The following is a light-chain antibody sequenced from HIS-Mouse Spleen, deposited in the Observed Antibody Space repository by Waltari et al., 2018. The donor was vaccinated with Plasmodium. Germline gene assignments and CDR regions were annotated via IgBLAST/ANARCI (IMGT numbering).Light chain of an antibody. Sequence: EIVMTQSPATLSVSPGERATLSCRASPRFSSNLAWYQQKPGQAPRLLIYGASTRATGIPARFSGSGSGTEFTLTISSLQSEDFAVYYCQQYNNWSFTFGPGTKVDIK. CDR2: GAS. J-gene: IGKJ3*01. CDR3: QQYNNWSFT. CDR1: PRFSSN. V-gene: IGKV3-15*01.